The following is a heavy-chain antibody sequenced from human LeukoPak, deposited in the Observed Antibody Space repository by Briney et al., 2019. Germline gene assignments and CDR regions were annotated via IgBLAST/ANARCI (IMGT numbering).Heavy chain of an antibody. CDR2: INWRGGST. CDR1: RFTLDDYG. J-gene: IGHJ6*02. CDR3: ARVYLSRYSCGSGSWYLGYYYHAMDV. D-gene: IGHD3-10*01. V-gene: IGHV3-20*04. Sequence: PGGSLRLSCAASRFTLDDYGMSWVRQAPGKGLEWVSGINWRGGSTDYVDSVKGRFTISRDNAKNSLYLQMNSLRAEDAALYYCARVYLSRYSCGSGSWYLGYYYHAMDVWGRGTTVTVSS.